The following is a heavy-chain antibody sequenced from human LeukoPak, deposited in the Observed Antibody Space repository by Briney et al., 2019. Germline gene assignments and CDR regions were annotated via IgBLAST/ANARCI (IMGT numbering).Heavy chain of an antibody. D-gene: IGHD3-3*01. V-gene: IGHV3-74*01. CDR1: GFTFSSYW. J-gene: IGHJ4*02. CDR3: ARDGSGFYPF. Sequence: GGSLRLSCAASGFTFSSYWMQWVRQVPGKGLVWVSRINSDGSTTNYADSVKGRFTISRDNSKNTLYLQMNSLRSDDTAVYFCARDGSGFYPFWGQGALVTVSS. CDR2: INSDGSTT.